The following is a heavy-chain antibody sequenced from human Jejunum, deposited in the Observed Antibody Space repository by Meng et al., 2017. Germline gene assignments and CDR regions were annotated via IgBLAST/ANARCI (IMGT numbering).Heavy chain of an antibody. CDR2: VGYDGSGQ. V-gene: IGHV3-33*08. CDR1: GFSLGSFA. D-gene: IGHD3-22*01. Sequence: GASLKISCVASGFSLGSFAMQWARQPPGKGLEWVAVVGYDGSGQYYADSVKGRFIISRDNSKNALYLEMNRLRVEDTAIYYCARCYFDGSGRFDYWGQGTLVTVSS. J-gene: IGHJ4*02. CDR3: ARCYFDGSGRFDY.